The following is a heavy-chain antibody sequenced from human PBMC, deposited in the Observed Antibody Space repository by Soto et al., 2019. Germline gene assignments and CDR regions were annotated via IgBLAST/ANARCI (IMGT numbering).Heavy chain of an antibody. V-gene: IGHV3-11*01. D-gene: IGHD6-19*01. J-gene: IGHJ5*01. Sequence: QVQLVDSGGGLVKPGGFLRLSCAASGFTFSDHYMSWIRQAPGKGLEWVSQISSSAGTIYYAESVKGRFTISRDNSKNSLYLQMDGLRADDPAVYYCVRESAESAVAGELDFWGRGTLVTVSS. CDR1: GFTFSDHY. CDR2: ISSSAGTI. CDR3: VRESAESAVAGELDF.